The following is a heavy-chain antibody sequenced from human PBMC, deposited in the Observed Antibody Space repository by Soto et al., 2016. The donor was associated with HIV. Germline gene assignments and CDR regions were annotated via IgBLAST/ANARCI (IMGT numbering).Heavy chain of an antibody. Sequence: GQGLEWVGWISNYNGHTEYAQKFQGRVTMTTDTSTTTGFMELRNLISEDTALYYCARSEMSASRFDLWGQGTLVSVSS. V-gene: IGHV1-18*01. CDR3: ARSEMSASRFDL. CDR2: ISNYNGHT. J-gene: IGHJ5*02.